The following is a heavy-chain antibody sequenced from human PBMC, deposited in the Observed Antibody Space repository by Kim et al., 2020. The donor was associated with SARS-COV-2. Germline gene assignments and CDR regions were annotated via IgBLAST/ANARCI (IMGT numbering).Heavy chain of an antibody. J-gene: IGHJ4*02. CDR1: GYTFSNSG. D-gene: IGHD2-2*01. CDR2: ISVYNGNT. CDR3: SVTTQCPDK. Sequence: ASVKVSCKASGYTFSNSGFNWVRQAPGQGLEWMGLISVYNGNTHYAQKFQGRVSMTADTSTSTAYLELRGLRSDDTAIYYCSVTTQCPDKWGQGTLVTVS. V-gene: IGHV1-18*01.